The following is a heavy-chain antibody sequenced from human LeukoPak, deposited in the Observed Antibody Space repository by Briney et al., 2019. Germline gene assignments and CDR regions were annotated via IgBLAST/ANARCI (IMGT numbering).Heavy chain of an antibody. CDR1: GYTLTELS. CDR3: ATDKPPAAGTGYYGTDV. V-gene: IGHV1-24*01. CDR2: FDPEDGET. D-gene: IGHD6-13*01. Sequence: ASVKVSCKVSGYTLTELSMHWVRQAPGKGLEWMGGFDPEDGETIYAQKFQGRVTMTEDTSTDTAYMELSSLRSEDTAVYYCATDKPPAAGTGYYGTDVWGQGTTVTVSS. J-gene: IGHJ6*02.